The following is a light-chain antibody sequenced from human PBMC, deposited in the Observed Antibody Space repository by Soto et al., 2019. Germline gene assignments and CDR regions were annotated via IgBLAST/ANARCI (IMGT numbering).Light chain of an antibody. CDR2: DAS. V-gene: IGKV3-11*01. Sequence: EIVLTQSRATLSLSPGEIATLSFRASQSVSSYLAWYQQKPGQAPRLLIYDASNRATGIPARFSGSGSGTDFTLTISSLEPEDFAVYYCQQRSNWPLTFGGGTKVDIK. CDR3: QQRSNWPLT. CDR1: QSVSSY. J-gene: IGKJ4*01.